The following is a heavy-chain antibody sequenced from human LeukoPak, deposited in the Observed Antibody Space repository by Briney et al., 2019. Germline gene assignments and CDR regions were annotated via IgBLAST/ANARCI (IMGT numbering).Heavy chain of an antibody. J-gene: IGHJ4*02. CDR2: IKQDGSEK. V-gene: IGHV3-7*01. Sequence: GGSLRLSCAASGFTFSSYWMSWVRQAPGKGLEWVANIKQDGSEKYYVDSVKGRFTISRDNARNSLYLQMNSLTVEDTAVYYCARDMGWQQFDQWGQGTLVTVSS. CDR1: GFTFSSYW. CDR3: ARDMGWQQFDQ. D-gene: IGHD5-24*01.